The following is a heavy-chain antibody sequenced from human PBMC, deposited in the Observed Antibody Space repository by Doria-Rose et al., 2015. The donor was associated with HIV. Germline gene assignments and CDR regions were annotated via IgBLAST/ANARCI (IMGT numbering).Heavy chain of an antibody. J-gene: IGHJ4*02. Sequence: SWVRQAPGQGLERMGWIIPMFGTPNYAQKFQGRVTITADESTTTAYMELSSLRYEDAAVYYCARAANYYDSSDYFLSYWGQGTLVTVSS. D-gene: IGHD3-22*01. V-gene: IGHV1-69*01. CDR2: IIPMFGTP. CDR3: ARAANYYDSSDYFLSY.